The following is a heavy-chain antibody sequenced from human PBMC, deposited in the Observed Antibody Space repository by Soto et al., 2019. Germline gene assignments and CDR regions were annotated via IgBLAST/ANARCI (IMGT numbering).Heavy chain of an antibody. J-gene: IGHJ6*02. CDR1: GCSIRSADSY. CDR3: ARDSWKVSSWYVGRDGMDV. D-gene: IGHD6-13*01. CDR2: IHYSGST. Sequence: PSETLSLTCTVSGCSIRSADSYRSWIRQPPGKGLEWIGNIHYSGSTYYNSSLKSRLTISVDTSKNQFSLKLTSATAADTAVYYCARDSWKVSSWYVGRDGMDVWGQGTTVTVSS. V-gene: IGHV4-30-4*01.